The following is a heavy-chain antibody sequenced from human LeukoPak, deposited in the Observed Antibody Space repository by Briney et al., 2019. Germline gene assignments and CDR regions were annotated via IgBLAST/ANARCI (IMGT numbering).Heavy chain of an antibody. J-gene: IGHJ6*02. D-gene: IGHD3-10*01. CDR3: ARNTQLLWFGDYYYYYGMDV. CDR1: GGTFISYA. Sequence: SVKVSCKASGGTFISYAISWVRQAPGQGLEWMGRIIPNLGIANYAQKFQGRVTITADKSTSTAYMELSSLRSEDTAVYYCARNTQLLWFGDYYYYYGMDVWGQGTTVTVSS. CDR2: IIPNLGIA. V-gene: IGHV1-69*04.